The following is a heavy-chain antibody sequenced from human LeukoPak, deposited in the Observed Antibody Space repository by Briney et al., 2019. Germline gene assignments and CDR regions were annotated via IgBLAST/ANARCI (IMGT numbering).Heavy chain of an antibody. Sequence: GGPLRLSCAASGVSFSTDWMTWVRQAPGKGLECVANIKTDGSTTYYVDSVKGRFTISRNNARSILYLQMNSLRVEDTAVYYCTRDLNHDSSGWGQGTLVTVS. V-gene: IGHV3-7*01. J-gene: IGHJ4*02. CDR3: TRDLNHDSSG. D-gene: IGHD3-22*01. CDR1: GVSFSTDW. CDR2: IKTDGSTT.